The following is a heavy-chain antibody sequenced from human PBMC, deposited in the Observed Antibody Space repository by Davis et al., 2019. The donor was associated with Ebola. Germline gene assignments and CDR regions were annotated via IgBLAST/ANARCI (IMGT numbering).Heavy chain of an antibody. CDR1: GFTFSTYA. CDR2: ISDSGALT. Sequence: GGSLRLSCAASGFTFSTYAMTWVRQAPGKGLEWVPLISDSGALTYYAESVQGRFTISRDNSKNTLYLQMNSLRAEDTAVYYCAKDRSRWDSRTDVFDMWGQETMVTVSS. D-gene: IGHD1-26*01. CDR3: AKDRSRWDSRTDVFDM. V-gene: IGHV3-23*01. J-gene: IGHJ3*02.